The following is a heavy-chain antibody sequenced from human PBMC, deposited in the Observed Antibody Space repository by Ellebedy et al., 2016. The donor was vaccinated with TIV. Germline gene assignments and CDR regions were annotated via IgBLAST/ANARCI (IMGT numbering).Heavy chain of an antibody. V-gene: IGHV3-74*01. CDR2: VNSDGSST. CDR1: GLTFSSYW. D-gene: IGHD6-13*01. CDR3: VSSSPVIDY. J-gene: IGHJ4*02. Sequence: GESLKIPCAASGLTFSSYWMHWVRQAPGKGLVWVSRVNSDGSSTTYADSVKGRFTISRDNAKHTLYLQMNSLRGEDTAVYYCVSSSPVIDYWGQGTLVTVSS.